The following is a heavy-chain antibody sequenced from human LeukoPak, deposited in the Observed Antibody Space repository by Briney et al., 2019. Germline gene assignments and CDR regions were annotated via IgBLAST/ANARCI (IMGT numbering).Heavy chain of an antibody. D-gene: IGHD2-2*02. V-gene: IGHV4-34*01. CDR1: GGSFSGYY. CDR2: INHSGST. Sequence: SETLSLTCAVYGGSFSGYYWSWIRQPPGKGLEWIGEINHSGSTNYNPSLKSRVTISVDTSENQFSLKLSSVTAADTAVYYCASYGHTRDYFDYWGQGTLVTVSS. CDR3: ASYGHTRDYFDY. J-gene: IGHJ4*02.